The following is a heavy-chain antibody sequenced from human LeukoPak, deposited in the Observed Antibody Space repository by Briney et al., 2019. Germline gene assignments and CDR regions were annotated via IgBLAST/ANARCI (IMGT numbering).Heavy chain of an antibody. CDR1: GGSISRSNW. J-gene: IGHJ5*02. CDR3: ARGVGELFPGWFGP. CDR2: IYHSGST. V-gene: IGHV4-4*02. Sequence: PSETLSLTCAVSGGSISRSNWWSWVRQPPGKGLEWIGEIYHSGSTNYNPSLKSRVTISVDKSKNQFSLKLSSVTAADTAVYYCARGVGELFPGWFGPWGQGTLVTVSS. D-gene: IGHD3-10*01.